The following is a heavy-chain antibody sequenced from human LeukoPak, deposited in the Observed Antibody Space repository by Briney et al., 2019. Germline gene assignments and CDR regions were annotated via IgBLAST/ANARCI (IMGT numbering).Heavy chain of an antibody. CDR1: GFTFSSYA. V-gene: IGHV3-30-3*01. D-gene: IGHD6-25*01. CDR2: ISYDGSNK. CDR3: ARFAAGGSYYYYMDV. Sequence: GRSLRLSCAASGFTFSSYAMHWVRQAPGKGLEWVAVISYDGSNKYYADSVKGRFTISRDNTKNSLYLQMNSLRADDTAVYYCARFAAGGSYYYYMDVWGKGTTVTVSS. J-gene: IGHJ6*03.